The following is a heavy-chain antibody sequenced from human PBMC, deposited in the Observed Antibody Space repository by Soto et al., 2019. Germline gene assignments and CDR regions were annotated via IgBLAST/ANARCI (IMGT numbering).Heavy chain of an antibody. CDR3: ARAWIVDTPRFDY. CDR2: IYYSGST. CDR1: GGSISSGGYY. J-gene: IGHJ4*02. Sequence: SETLSLTCTVSGGSISSGGYYWSWIRQHPGKGLEWIGYIYYSGSTYYNPSLKSRVTISVDTSKNQFSLKLSSVTAADTAVYYCARAWIVDTPRFDYWGQGTLVTVSS. D-gene: IGHD1-26*01. V-gene: IGHV4-31*03.